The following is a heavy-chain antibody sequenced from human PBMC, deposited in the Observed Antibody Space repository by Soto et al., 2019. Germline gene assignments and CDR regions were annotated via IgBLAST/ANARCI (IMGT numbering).Heavy chain of an antibody. Sequence: EVQLVESGGGLVKPGGSLRLSCEASGFTFIYAWMSWARQAPGKGLEWVGHIKSNTDGGTTDYAAPVNGRFTISRDDSKTTLYLQMSSLKTEDTAVYYCTPDPILAAAGGSDPWGQGTLVTVSS. CDR1: GFTFIYAW. CDR3: TPDPILAAAGGSDP. V-gene: IGHV3-15*01. D-gene: IGHD6-13*01. CDR2: IKSNTDGGTT. J-gene: IGHJ5*02.